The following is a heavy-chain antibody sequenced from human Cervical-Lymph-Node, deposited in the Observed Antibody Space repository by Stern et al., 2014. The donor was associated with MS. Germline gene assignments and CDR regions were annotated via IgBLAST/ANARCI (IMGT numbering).Heavy chain of an antibody. CDR2: TYYRSKWYN. D-gene: IGHD3-10*01. Sequence: QVQLMQSGPGLVKPSQTLSLTCAISGDSVSSNSAAWNWIRQSPSRGLEWLGRTYYRSKWYNDYAVSVKSRITINPDTSENQFSLHLDSVTPEDTAVYYCARDSRSSGNKRDTKRFDYWGQGTLVTVSS. J-gene: IGHJ4*02. CDR1: GDSVSSNSAA. V-gene: IGHV6-1*01. CDR3: ARDSRSSGNKRDTKRFDY.